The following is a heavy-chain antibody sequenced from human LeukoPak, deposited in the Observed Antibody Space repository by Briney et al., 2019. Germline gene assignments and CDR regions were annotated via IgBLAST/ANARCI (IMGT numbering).Heavy chain of an antibody. Sequence: PGGSLRLSCAASGFTFSDHYMDWVRQAPGKGLEWVGRSRNKANSYTTEYAASVRGRFTISRDDSKNSLYLQMNSLKTEDTAVYYCVRDSGSSAYYSYWGQGTLVTVPS. J-gene: IGHJ4*02. CDR1: GFTFSDHY. V-gene: IGHV3-72*01. CDR3: VRDSGSSAYYSY. D-gene: IGHD3-22*01. CDR2: SRNKANSYTT.